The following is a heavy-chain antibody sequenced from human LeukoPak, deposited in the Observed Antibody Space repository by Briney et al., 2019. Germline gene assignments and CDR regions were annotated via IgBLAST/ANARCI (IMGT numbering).Heavy chain of an antibody. CDR1: GGSISSGGYY. Sequence: PSQTLSLTCTVSGGSISSGGYYWSWIRQHPGKGLEWIGYIYYSGSTNYNPSLKSRVTISVDTSKNQFSLKLSSVTAADTAVYYCAREVPPGWEIDYWGQGTLVTVSS. J-gene: IGHJ4*02. CDR2: IYYSGST. D-gene: IGHD6-19*01. V-gene: IGHV4-61*08. CDR3: AREVPPGWEIDY.